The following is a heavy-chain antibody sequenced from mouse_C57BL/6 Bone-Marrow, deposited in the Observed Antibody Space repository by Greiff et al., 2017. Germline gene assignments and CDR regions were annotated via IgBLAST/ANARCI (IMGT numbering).Heavy chain of an antibody. CDR1: GYTFTDYE. CDR3: TRVHYGSSPFEN. J-gene: IGHJ2*01. D-gene: IGHD1-1*01. V-gene: IGHV1-15*01. Sequence: VQLVESGAELVRPGASVTLSCKASGYTFTDYEMHWVKQTPVHGLEWIGAIDPETGGTAYNQKFKGKAILTADKSSSTAYMELRSLTSEDSAVYYCTRVHYGSSPFENWGQGTTLTVSS. CDR2: IDPETGGT.